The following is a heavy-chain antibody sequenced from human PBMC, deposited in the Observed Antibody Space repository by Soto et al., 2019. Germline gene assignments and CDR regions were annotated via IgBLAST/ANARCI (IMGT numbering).Heavy chain of an antibody. CDR2: MNPNSGNT. D-gene: IGHD6-6*01. V-gene: IGHV1-8*01. CDR3: ARGNYSSSSVFYYYGMDV. Sequence: ASVKVSCKASGYTFTSYDINWVRQATGQGLEWMGWMNPNSGNTGYAQKFQGRVTMTRNTSISTAYMELSSLRSEDTAVYYCARGNYSSSSVFYYYGMDVWGQGTTVTVSS. J-gene: IGHJ6*02. CDR1: GYTFTSYD.